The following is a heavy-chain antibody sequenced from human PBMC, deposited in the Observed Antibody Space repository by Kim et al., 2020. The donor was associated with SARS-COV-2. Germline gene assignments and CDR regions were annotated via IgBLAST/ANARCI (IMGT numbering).Heavy chain of an antibody. CDR3: ARDLAGYSSSWYGY. CDR2: ISSSSSYI. Sequence: GGSLRLSCAASGFTFSSYSMNWVRQAPGKGLEWVSSISSSSSYIYYADSVKGRFTISRDNAKNSLYLQMNSLRAEDTAVYYCARDLAGYSSSWYGYWGQGTLVTVSS. V-gene: IGHV3-21*01. J-gene: IGHJ4*02. CDR1: GFTFSSYS. D-gene: IGHD6-13*01.